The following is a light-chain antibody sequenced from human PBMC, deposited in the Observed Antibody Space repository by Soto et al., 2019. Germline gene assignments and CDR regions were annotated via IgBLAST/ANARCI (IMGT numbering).Light chain of an antibody. CDR1: QSVSSSY. Sequence: EIVLTQSPGTLSLSPGERATLSCRASQSVSSSYFAWYQQKPGQAPRLLIYGASIRATGIPDRFSGSGSRTDFTLTISRLEPEDFAVYYWQQYNSSPGTFGQGTKVEIK. V-gene: IGKV3-20*01. J-gene: IGKJ1*01. CDR3: QQYNSSPGT. CDR2: GAS.